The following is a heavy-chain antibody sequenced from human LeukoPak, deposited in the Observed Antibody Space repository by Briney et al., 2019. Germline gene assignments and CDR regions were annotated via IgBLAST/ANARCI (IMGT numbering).Heavy chain of an antibody. D-gene: IGHD2-2*01. V-gene: IGHV4-39*01. CDR1: GGSISSSSYY. J-gene: IGHJ4*02. Sequence: PSETLSLTCTVSGGSISSSSYYWGWIRQPPGKGLEWIGSIYHSGSTYYNPSLKSRVTISVDTSKNQFSLKLSSVTAADTAVYYCATAGYCSSTSCYVESEFDYWGQGTLVTVSS. CDR2: IYHSGST. CDR3: ATAGYCSSTSCYVESEFDY.